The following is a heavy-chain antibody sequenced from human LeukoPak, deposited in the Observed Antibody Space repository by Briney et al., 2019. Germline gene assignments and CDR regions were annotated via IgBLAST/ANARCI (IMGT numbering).Heavy chain of an antibody. CDR3: AKDRVVGATIPFYY. Sequence: GGSLRLSCAASGFTFSSYGMHWVRQAPGKGLEWVAFIRYNGSNKYYADSVKGRFTISRDSSKNTLYLQVNSLRAEDTAVYYCAKDRVVGATIPFYYWGQGTLVTVSS. CDR1: GFTFSSYG. CDR2: IRYNGSNK. D-gene: IGHD1-26*01. V-gene: IGHV3-30*02. J-gene: IGHJ4*02.